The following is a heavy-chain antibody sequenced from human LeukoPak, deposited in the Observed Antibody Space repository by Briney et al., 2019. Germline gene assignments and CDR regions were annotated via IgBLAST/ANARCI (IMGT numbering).Heavy chain of an antibody. CDR2: IKPDGTEK. Sequence: PGGSLRLSCAASGFTFSSYSMTWVRQAPGKGLELVATIKPDGTEKYYVDSVRGRFTISRDNAKNSLFLQMNSLTAEDTAVYYCARRGYSNGLGSWGQGSLVTVSS. V-gene: IGHV3-7*05. J-gene: IGHJ4*02. D-gene: IGHD5-18*01. CDR1: GFTFSSYS. CDR3: ARRGYSNGLGS.